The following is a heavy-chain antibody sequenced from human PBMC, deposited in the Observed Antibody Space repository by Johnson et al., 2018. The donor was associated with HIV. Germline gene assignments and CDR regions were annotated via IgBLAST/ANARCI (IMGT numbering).Heavy chain of an antibody. CDR3: AKPETGELSDAFDI. D-gene: IGHD7-27*01. Sequence: VQLVESGGGVVQPGGSLRLSCAASGFTFSSYWMSWVRQAPGKGLEWVANIKQDGTEKYYVGSVKGRFTISRDNAKNSLYLQMNSLRAEDTAVYYCAKPETGELSDAFDIWGQGTMVTVSS. CDR1: GFTFSSYW. CDR2: IKQDGTEK. V-gene: IGHV3-7*01. J-gene: IGHJ3*02.